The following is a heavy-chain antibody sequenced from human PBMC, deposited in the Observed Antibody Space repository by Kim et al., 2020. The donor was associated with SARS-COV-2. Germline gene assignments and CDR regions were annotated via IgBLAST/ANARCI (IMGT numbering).Heavy chain of an antibody. CDR1: GGSVSSGGHY. CDR2: IYYSGTT. J-gene: IGHJ3*02. CDR3: ARDGGYLDI. V-gene: IGHV4-31*03. D-gene: IGHD5-18*01. Sequence: SETLSLTCTVSGGSVSSGGHYWSWIRQHPGKGLEWIGYIYYSGTTYYNPSLKSRVTISVDTSKNEFSVKLTSVTAADTAIYYCARDGGYLDIWGQGSMVSVSS.